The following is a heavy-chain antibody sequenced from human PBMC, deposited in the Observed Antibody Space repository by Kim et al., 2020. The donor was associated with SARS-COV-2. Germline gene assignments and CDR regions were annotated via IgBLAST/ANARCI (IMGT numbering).Heavy chain of an antibody. V-gene: IGHV4-39*01. J-gene: IGHJ4*02. CDR3: ARLRFGSYYVDY. CDR2: IYYSGST. D-gene: IGHD2-15*01. CDR1: GGSISSSSYY. Sequence: SETLSLTCTVSGGSISSSSYYWGWIRQPPGKGLEWIGSIYYSGSTYYNPSLKSRVTISVDTSKNQFSLKLSSVTAADSAVYYCARLRFGSYYVDYWGQGTLVTVSA.